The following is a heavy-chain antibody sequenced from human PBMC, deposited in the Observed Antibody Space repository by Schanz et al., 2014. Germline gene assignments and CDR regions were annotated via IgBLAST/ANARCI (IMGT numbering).Heavy chain of an antibody. CDR2: IGGDASRT. CDR3: ARPPPLVRGIAGWFGP. CDR1: GFTFITFA. Sequence: EVHLVESGGGLVQPGGSLRLSCAASGFTFITFAMSWVRQAPGKGPGWVSAIGGDASRTYYADSVKGRFTISRDNSKSPLYPKMNSLRADDTAVYYGARPPPLVRGIAGWFGPWGQGSLVTVSS. D-gene: IGHD3-10*01. J-gene: IGHJ5*02. V-gene: IGHV3-23*04.